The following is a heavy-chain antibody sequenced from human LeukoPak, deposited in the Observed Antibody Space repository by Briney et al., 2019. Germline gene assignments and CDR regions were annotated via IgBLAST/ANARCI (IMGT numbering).Heavy chain of an antibody. J-gene: IGHJ5*02. CDR3: ARSRPFDP. CDR1: GFSISSGYY. V-gene: IGHV4-38-2*02. CDR2: INHRGST. Sequence: SETLSLTCTVSGFSISSGYYWGWIRQPPGKGLEWIGSINHRGSTYYSPSLKSRITISVDTSKNQFSLKMSFVTAADTAIYYCARSRPFDPWGQGTLVTVSS.